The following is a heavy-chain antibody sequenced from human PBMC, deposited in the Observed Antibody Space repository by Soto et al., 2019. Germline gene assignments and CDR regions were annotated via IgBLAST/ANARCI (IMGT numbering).Heavy chain of an antibody. CDR2: IIPIFGTA. J-gene: IGHJ6*02. V-gene: IGHV1-69*01. CDR3: ARAYCSGGSCYDYYYYGMDV. Sequence: QVQLVQSGAEVKKPGSSVKVSCKASGGTFSSYAISWVRQAPGQGLEWMGGIIPIFGTANYAQKFQGRVTITADESTSTAYMELSSLRSEDTAVYYCARAYCSGGSCYDYYYYGMDVWGQGTTVTVSS. CDR1: GGTFSSYA. D-gene: IGHD2-15*01.